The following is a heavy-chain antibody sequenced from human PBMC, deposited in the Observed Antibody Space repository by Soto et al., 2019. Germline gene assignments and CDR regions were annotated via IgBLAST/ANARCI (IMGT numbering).Heavy chain of an antibody. D-gene: IGHD3-22*01. Sequence: EASVKVSCKASGGTFSSYAISWVRQAPGQGLEWMGGIIPIFGTANYAQKFQGRVTITADESTSTAYMELSSLRSEDTAVYYCARDQGYYYDSSGYEDNYFDYSG. V-gene: IGHV1-69*13. CDR2: IIPIFGTA. CDR3: ARDQGYYYDSSGYEDNYFDY. J-gene: IGHJ4*01. CDR1: GGTFSSYA.